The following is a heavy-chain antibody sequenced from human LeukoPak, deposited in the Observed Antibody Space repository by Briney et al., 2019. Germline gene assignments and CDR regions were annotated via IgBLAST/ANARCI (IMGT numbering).Heavy chain of an antibody. Sequence: GGSLRLSCAASGFTFSSYDMHWVRQATGKGLEWVSAIGTAGDTYYPGSVKGRFTISRENAKNSLYLQMNSLRAGDTAVYYCARGRSYYDSSGYVAFDNWGQGTMVTVSS. CDR1: GFTFSSYD. V-gene: IGHV3-13*01. CDR3: ARGRSYYDSSGYVAFDN. CDR2: IGTAGDT. D-gene: IGHD3-22*01. J-gene: IGHJ3*02.